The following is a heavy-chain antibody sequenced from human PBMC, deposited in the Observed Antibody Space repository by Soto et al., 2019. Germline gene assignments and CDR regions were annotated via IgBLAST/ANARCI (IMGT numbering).Heavy chain of an antibody. CDR3: ARGVVVAGTTNGFDI. V-gene: IGHV5-51*03. CDR2: MYPGDSDT. D-gene: IGHD6-19*01. Sequence: PGRSLKISCKGSGYRFINYGIGWVRQKPGKGLEWMGIMYPGDSDTIYSPPFQGQVTISVDKSTNTAYLQWSSLKVSDTAMYYCARGVVVAGTTNGFDIWGQGTMVTVSS. CDR1: GYRFINYG. J-gene: IGHJ3*02.